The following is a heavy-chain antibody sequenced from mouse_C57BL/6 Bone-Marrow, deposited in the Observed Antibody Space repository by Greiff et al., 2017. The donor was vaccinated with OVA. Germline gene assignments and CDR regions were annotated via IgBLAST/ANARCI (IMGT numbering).Heavy chain of an antibody. D-gene: IGHD1-1*01. CDR2: IYPGSGST. CDR1: GYTFTSYW. V-gene: IGHV1-55*01. Sequence: QVHVKQPGAELVKPGASVKMSCKASGYTFTSYWITWVKQRPGQGLEWIGDIYPGSGSTNYNEKFKSKATLTVDTSSSTAYLQLSSLTSEDSAVYYCARGIENYYGSPWFAYWGQGTLVTVSA. CDR3: ARGIENYYGSPWFAY. J-gene: IGHJ3*01.